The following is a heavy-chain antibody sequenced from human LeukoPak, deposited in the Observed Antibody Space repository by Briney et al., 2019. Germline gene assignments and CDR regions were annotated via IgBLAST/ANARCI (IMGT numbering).Heavy chain of an antibody. D-gene: IGHD4-17*01. CDR3: ARGPLGDYENWFDP. Sequence: PSETLSLTCAVSGGSISSGGYSWSWIRQPPGKGLEWIGYIYHSGSTYYNPSLKSRVTISVDRSKNQFSLKLSSVTAADTAVYYCARGPLGDYENWFDPWGQGTLVTVSS. J-gene: IGHJ5*02. V-gene: IGHV4-30-2*01. CDR2: IYHSGST. CDR1: GGSISSGGYS.